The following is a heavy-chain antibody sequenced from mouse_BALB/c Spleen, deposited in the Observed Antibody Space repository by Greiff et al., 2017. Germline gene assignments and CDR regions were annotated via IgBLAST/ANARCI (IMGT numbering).Heavy chain of an antibody. CDR1: GFTFSDYY. V-gene: IGHV5-4*02. CDR2: ISDGGSYT. D-gene: IGHD2-2*01. J-gene: IGHJ3*01. CDR3: ARDRGYDGGGFAY. Sequence: EVQRVESGGGLVKPGGSLKLSCAASGFTFSDYYMYWVRQTPEKRLEWVATISDGGSYTYYPDSVKGRFTISRDNAKNNLYLQMSSLKSEDTAMYYCARDRGYDGGGFAYWGQGTLVTVSA.